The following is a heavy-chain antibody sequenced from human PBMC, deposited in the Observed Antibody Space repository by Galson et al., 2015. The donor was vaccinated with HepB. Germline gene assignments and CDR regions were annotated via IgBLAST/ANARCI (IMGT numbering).Heavy chain of an antibody. Sequence: SVKVSCKASGYTFTTYPINWVRQAPGQGLEWMGWINTNTGNPTYAQGFTGRFVFSLDTSVSTAYLQISSLKAEDTAVYYCAREDGALGMDVWGQGTTVTVSS. D-gene: IGHD4-17*01. V-gene: IGHV7-4-1*02. CDR3: AREDGALGMDV. CDR2: INTNTGNP. CDR1: GYTFTTYP. J-gene: IGHJ6*02.